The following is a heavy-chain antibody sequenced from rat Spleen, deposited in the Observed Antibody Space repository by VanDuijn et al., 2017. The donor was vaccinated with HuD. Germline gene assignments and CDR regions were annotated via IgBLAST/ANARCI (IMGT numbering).Heavy chain of an antibody. Sequence: EVQLVESGGGLEQPGRSLKLSCVASGFNFSDHAMAWVRQAPKKGLEWVATISSDGGRNFYRDSVKGRFTVSRDNAKSTLYLQMDSLRSEDTATYYCARQDTSGYSNWFTYWGQGTLVTVSS. J-gene: IGHJ3*01. CDR2: ISSDGGRN. CDR1: GFNFSDHA. V-gene: IGHV5-17*01. CDR3: ARQDTSGYSNWFTY. D-gene: IGHD4-3*01.